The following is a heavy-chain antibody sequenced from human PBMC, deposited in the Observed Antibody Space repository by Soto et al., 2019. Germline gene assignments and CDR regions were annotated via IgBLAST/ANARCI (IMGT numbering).Heavy chain of an antibody. CDR1: GGSISSGGSS. J-gene: IGHJ4*02. Sequence: PSETLSLTCGVSGGSISSGGSSWNWIRQPPGKGLEWIGYIYDSGNSYYNPSLKSRVTISVDTSKNQFSLKLSSVTAADTAVYYCARARYCSGGSCYSIQALDYWGQGTLVTVSS. V-gene: IGHV4-30-2*01. D-gene: IGHD2-15*01. CDR3: ARARYCSGGSCYSIQALDY. CDR2: IYDSGNS.